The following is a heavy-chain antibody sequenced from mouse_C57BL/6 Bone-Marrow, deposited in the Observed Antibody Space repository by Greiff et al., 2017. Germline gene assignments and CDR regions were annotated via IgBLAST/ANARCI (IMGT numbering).Heavy chain of an antibody. Sequence: EVQLQQSGAELVRPGASVKLSCTASGFNIKDDYMHWVKQRPEQGLEWIGWIDPENGDTEYASKFQGKATITADTSSNTAYLQLSSLTSEDTAVYYCTTGPNYYAMDYWGQGTSVTVSS. CDR3: TTGPNYYAMDY. J-gene: IGHJ4*01. CDR1: GFNIKDDY. D-gene: IGHD3-3*01. CDR2: IDPENGDT. V-gene: IGHV14-4*01.